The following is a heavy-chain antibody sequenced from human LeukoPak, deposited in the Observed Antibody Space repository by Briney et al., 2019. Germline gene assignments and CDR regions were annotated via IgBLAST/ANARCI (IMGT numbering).Heavy chain of an antibody. CDR2: VYYSGST. V-gene: IGHV4-59*04. J-gene: IGHJ4*02. CDR1: GGSITTYY. D-gene: IGHD6-13*01. Sequence: SETLSLTCTVSGGSITTYYWNWIRQPPGKGLDWIGTVYYSGSTYYNPSLESRVTLFVDTSKNQFSLKLSSVTAADTAVYYCAASYSTSWPEIDYWGQGTLVTVSS. CDR3: AASYSTSWPEIDY.